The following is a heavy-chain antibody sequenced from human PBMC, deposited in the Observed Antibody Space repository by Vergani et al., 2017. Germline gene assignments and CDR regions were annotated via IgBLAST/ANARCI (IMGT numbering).Heavy chain of an antibody. Sequence: VQLVESGGGVVQPGRSLRLSCAASGFTFSSYSMNWVRQAPGKGLEWVSSISSSSSYIYYADSVKGRFTISRDNAKNSLYLQMNSLRAEDTAVYYCARDGSPGVVVMGYDAFDIWGQGTMVTVSS. V-gene: IGHV3-21*01. CDR2: ISSSSSYI. CDR1: GFTFSSYS. CDR3: ARDGSPGVVVMGYDAFDI. J-gene: IGHJ3*02. D-gene: IGHD3-22*01.